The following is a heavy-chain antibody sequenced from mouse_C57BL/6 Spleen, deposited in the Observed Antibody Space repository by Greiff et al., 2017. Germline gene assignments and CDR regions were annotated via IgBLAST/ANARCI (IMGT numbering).Heavy chain of an antibody. J-gene: IGHJ4*01. V-gene: IGHV1-62-2*01. D-gene: IGHD1-1*01. Sequence: QVQLQQSGAELVKPGASVKLSCKASGYTFTEYTIHWVKQRPGQGLEWIGWFYPGSGSIKYNEKFKDKATLTADKSSSTVYMELSRLTSEDSAVYFCARHDYYYGSDYYAMDYWGQGTSVTVSS. CDR2: FYPGSGSI. CDR1: GYTFTEYT. CDR3: ARHDYYYGSDYYAMDY.